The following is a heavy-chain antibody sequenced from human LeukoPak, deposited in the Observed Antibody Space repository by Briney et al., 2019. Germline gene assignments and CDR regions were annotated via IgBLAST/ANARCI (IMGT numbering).Heavy chain of an antibody. CDR3: AKDKRITFGGVIVFDY. V-gene: IGHV3-23*01. D-gene: IGHD3-16*02. Sequence: GESLKISCAASGFTFSSYAMSWVRQAPGKGLEWVSAISGSGGSTYYADSVKGRFTISRDNSKNTLYLQMNSLRAEDTAVYYCAKDKRITFGGVIVFDYWGQGTLVTVSS. CDR2: ISGSGGST. CDR1: GFTFSSYA. J-gene: IGHJ4*02.